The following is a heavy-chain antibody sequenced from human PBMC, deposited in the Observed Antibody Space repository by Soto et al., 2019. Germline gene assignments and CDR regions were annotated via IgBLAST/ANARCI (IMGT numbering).Heavy chain of an antibody. CDR3: ARGSYTSTWY. CDR1: GDSLSSNSAA. V-gene: IGHV6-1*01. D-gene: IGHD6-13*01. Sequence: SQTLSLTCAISGDSLSSNSAAWNWIRQSPSRGLEWLGRTYYRSKWYNDYAASVKSRMTINPDTSKNQFPLELNSVTPEDTAVYYCARGSYTSTWYWGQGTLVTVSS. J-gene: IGHJ4*02. CDR2: TYYRSKWYN.